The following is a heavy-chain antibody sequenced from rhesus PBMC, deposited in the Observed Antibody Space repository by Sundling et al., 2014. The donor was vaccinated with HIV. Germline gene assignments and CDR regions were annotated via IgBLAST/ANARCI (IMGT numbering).Heavy chain of an antibody. V-gene: IGHV4S10*01. CDR3: ARDSHGTY. D-gene: IGHD4-17*01. Sequence: QVQLQESGPGVVKPSETLSLTCAVSGGSISDNYRWSWIRQPPGKGLEWIGYISGSSTSTNYNPSLNSRVSISKDTSKNQFSLKLTSVTAADTAVYYCARDSHGTYWGQGVLVTVSS. CDR2: ISGSSTST. J-gene: IGHJ4*01. CDR1: GGSISDNYR.